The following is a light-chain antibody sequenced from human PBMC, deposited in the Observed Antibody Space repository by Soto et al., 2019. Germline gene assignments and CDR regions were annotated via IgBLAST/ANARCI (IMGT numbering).Light chain of an antibody. Sequence: DIQMTQSPSTLSASVGDRVTITCRASESIIRWLAWYQQEPGKAPKLLIYDASDLENGVPSRFSGSGSGTEFTLTISSLQPEDFATYYCHQYNTWTFGQGTKVEIK. V-gene: IGKV1-5*01. CDR1: ESIIRW. J-gene: IGKJ1*01. CDR3: HQYNTWT. CDR2: DAS.